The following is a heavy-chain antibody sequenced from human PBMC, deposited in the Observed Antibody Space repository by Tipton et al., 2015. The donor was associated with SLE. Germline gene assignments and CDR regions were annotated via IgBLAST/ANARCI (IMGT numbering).Heavy chain of an antibody. CDR1: GFNFRRHW. CDR2: MNSDGSNV. V-gene: IGHV3-74*01. D-gene: IGHD5-18*01. CDR3: VREGDTAFDY. J-gene: IGHJ4*02. Sequence: GSLRLSCAASGFNFRRHWMDWVRQVPGKGLVWLSRMNSDGSNVFYADSVMGRFTISRDNAKNTVYLQMNSLRAEDSALYYCVREGDTAFDYWGQGTLVSVS.